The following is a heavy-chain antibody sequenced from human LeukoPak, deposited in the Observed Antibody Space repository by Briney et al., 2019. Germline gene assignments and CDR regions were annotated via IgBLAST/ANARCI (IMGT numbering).Heavy chain of an antibody. CDR2: IWYDGSNK. CDR3: AKPWRYCSGGSCYSVRNAFDI. V-gene: IGHV3-33*06. J-gene: IGHJ3*02. CDR1: GFTFSSYG. D-gene: IGHD2-15*01. Sequence: PGGSLRLSCAASGFTFSSYGMHWVRQAPGKGLEWVAVIWYDGSNKYYADSVKGRFTISRDNSKNTLYLQMNSLRAEDTAVYYCAKPWRYCSGGSCYSVRNAFDIWGQGTMVTVSS.